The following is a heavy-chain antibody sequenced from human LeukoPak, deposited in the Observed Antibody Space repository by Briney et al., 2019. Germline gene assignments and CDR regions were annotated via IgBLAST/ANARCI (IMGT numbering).Heavy chain of an antibody. CDR3: ASSSTVVSPFDY. D-gene: IGHD4-23*01. CDR1: GFTFSSYA. CDR2: ISYDGSNK. Sequence: PGGSLRLSCAASGFTFSSYAMHWVRQAPGKGLEWVAFISYDGSNKYYADSAKGRFTISRDNSKNTLYLQMNSLRTEDTAVYYCASSSTVVSPFDYWGQGTLVTVSS. V-gene: IGHV3-30-3*01. J-gene: IGHJ4*02.